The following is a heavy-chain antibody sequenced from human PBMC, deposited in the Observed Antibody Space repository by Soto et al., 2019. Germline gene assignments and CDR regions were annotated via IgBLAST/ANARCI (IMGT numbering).Heavy chain of an antibody. D-gene: IGHD3-10*01. J-gene: IGHJ5*02. V-gene: IGHV4-34*01. CDR2: INHSGST. CDR1: GGSFSGYY. Sequence: QVQLQQWGAGLLKPSETLSLTCAVYGGSFSGYYWSWIRQPPGKGLEWIGEINHSGSTNYNPSLKSLVTITVVTSNNQFSMKLSSLTAADTAVYYCAAIWFGEYSWCDPWGQGTMVTVSS. CDR3: AAIWFGEYSWCDP.